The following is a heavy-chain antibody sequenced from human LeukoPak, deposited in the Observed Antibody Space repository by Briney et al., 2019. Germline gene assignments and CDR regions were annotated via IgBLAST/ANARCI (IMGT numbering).Heavy chain of an antibody. V-gene: IGHV3-30*18. J-gene: IGHJ4*02. CDR1: GFTFSNYG. D-gene: IGHD1-26*01. Sequence: GRSLRLSCAASGFTFSNYGMHWVRQAPGKGLEWVAAISYDGSTKYYADSVKGRFTSSRDNSKNTLYLQMNSLRPEDTAVYYCAKDSSVWVVGAISSFDYWGQGTLVTVSS. CDR3: AKDSSVWVVGAISSFDY. CDR2: ISYDGSTK.